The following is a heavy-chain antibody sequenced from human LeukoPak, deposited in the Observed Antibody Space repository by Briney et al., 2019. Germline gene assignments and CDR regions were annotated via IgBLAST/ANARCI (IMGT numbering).Heavy chain of an antibody. J-gene: IGHJ4*02. CDR3: VRNSYSKRGYYFDY. V-gene: IGHV3-64*01. CDR1: GFTFSSYA. D-gene: IGHD4-11*01. Sequence: GGSLRLSCAASGFTFSSYAMHWVRQAPGKGLEYVSAISSNGGSTYYANSVKGRFTISRDNSKNTLYLQMGSLRAEDMAVYYCVRNSYSKRGYYFDYWGQGTLVTVSS. CDR2: ISSNGGST.